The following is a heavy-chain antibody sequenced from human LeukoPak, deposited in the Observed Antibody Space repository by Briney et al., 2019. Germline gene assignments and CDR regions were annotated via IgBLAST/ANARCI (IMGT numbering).Heavy chain of an antibody. D-gene: IGHD3-22*01. V-gene: IGHV1-2*02. CDR3: ARGRANYYDSSRYGYYFDS. CDR1: GYTFTGYY. J-gene: IGHJ4*02. CDR2: INPSSGGT. Sequence: GASVKVSCNASGYTFTGYYMHWMRQAPGQGLEWMGWINPSSGGTNYAQKFQGRVTMTRATSISTAYMELSRLRSDDTAVYYCARGRANYYDSSRYGYYFDSWGQGTLVTVSS.